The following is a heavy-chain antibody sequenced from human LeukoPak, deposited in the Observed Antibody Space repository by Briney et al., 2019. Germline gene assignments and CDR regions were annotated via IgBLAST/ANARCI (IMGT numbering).Heavy chain of an antibody. J-gene: IGHJ4*02. Sequence: ASVKVSCKASGGTFSSYAISWVRQAPGQGLEWMGRIIPTFGTANYAQKFQGRVTITTDESTSTAYMELSSLRSEDTAVYYCARDYYDSSGYYTTQIFFDYWGQGTLVTVSS. CDR2: IIPTFGTA. D-gene: IGHD3-22*01. CDR3: ARDYYDSSGYYTTQIFFDY. V-gene: IGHV1-69*05. CDR1: GGTFSSYA.